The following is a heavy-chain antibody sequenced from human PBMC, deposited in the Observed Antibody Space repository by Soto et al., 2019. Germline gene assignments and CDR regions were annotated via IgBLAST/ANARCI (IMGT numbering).Heavy chain of an antibody. J-gene: IGHJ4*02. CDR1: GFTFSSYA. Sequence: GGSLRLSCAASGFTFSSYAMSWVRQAPGKGLEWVSAISGSGGSTYYADSVKGRFTISRDNSKNTLYLQMNSLRAEDTAVYYCAKKGHDYWFGEFLNFDYWGQGTLVTVSS. CDR2: ISGSGGST. D-gene: IGHD3-10*01. V-gene: IGHV3-23*01. CDR3: AKKGHDYWFGEFLNFDY.